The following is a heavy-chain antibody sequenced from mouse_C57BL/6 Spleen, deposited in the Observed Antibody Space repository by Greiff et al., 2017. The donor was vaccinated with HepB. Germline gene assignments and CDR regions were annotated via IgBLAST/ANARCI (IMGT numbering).Heavy chain of an antibody. CDR2: IWSGGST. CDR1: GFSLTSYG. D-gene: IGHD1-1*01. J-gene: IGHJ4*01. V-gene: IGHV2-2*01. Sequence: VKLVESGPGLVQPSQSLSITCTVSGFSLTSYGVHWVRQSPGKGLEWLGVIWSGGSTDYNAAFISRLSISKDNSKSQVFFKMNSLQADDTAIYYCAREGPLLLRRMDYWGQGTSVTVSS. CDR3: AREGPLLLRRMDY.